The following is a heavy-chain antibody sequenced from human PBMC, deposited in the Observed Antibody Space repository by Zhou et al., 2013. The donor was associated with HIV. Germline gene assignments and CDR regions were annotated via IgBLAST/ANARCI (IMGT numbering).Heavy chain of an antibody. V-gene: IGHV1-69*12. CDR1: GGTFSSFA. Sequence: QVQLVQSGAEVKKPGSSVKVSCKASGGTFSSFAISWVRQAPGQGLEWMGGIIPIFGTSNYAQKFQGRVTITADESTSTAYMELSRLRSEDTAVYYCARIEYSSSSWGFDYWGQGTLVTVSS. J-gene: IGHJ4*02. CDR3: ARIEYSSSSWGFDY. CDR2: IIPIFGTS. D-gene: IGHD6-6*01.